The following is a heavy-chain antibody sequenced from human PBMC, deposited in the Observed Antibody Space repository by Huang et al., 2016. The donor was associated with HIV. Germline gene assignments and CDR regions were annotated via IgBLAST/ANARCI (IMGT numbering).Heavy chain of an antibody. J-gene: IGHJ4*02. CDR2: ISYDGSNK. CDR1: GFRFSTYG. CDR3: AKDGADEEWDIDY. D-gene: IGHD1-26*01. V-gene: IGHV3-30*18. Sequence: VQLVESGGGVVQPGRSLRLACAASGFRFSTYGLHWVRQAPGKGLGGVAVISYDGSNKYYAHSVKGRFTISRDTSENKVYLQMNSLRHEDTAVYYCAKDGADEEWDIDYWGQGTLVTVSS.